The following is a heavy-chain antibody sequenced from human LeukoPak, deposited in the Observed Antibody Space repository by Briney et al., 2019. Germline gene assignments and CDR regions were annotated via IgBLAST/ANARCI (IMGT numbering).Heavy chain of an antibody. J-gene: IGHJ4*01. D-gene: IGHD3-9*01. V-gene: IGHV3-74*01. Sequence: GGSLRLSCAASGFTFSSYAMSWVRQAPGKWLVWVSHINTDGSTTSYADSVKGRFTIFRDNAKNTLYLQMNSLRAEDTAVYYCARELYYDILTGYYKHGFDSWGQGTLVTVSS. CDR1: GFTFSSYA. CDR2: INTDGSTT. CDR3: ARELYYDILTGYYKHGFDS.